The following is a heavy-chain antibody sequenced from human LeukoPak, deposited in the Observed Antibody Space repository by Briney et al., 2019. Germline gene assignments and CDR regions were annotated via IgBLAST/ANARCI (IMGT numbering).Heavy chain of an antibody. CDR3: ARGDLWSGSFYYYYYMDV. Sequence: ASVKASCKTSGDTSNNYAISWVRQAPGQGLEWMGGIIPIFGTVNFAQKFQGRVTITADDSTSTAYMELSSLRPEDTAVYYCARGDLWSGSFYYYYYMDVWAKGTTVTVSS. CDR1: GDTSNNYA. D-gene: IGHD3-3*01. J-gene: IGHJ6*03. CDR2: IIPIFGTV. V-gene: IGHV1-69*13.